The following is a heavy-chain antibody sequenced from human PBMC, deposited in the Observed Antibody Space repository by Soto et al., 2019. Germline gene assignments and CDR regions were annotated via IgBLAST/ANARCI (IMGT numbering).Heavy chain of an antibody. V-gene: IGHV3-23*01. CDR3: AKSRGIQLWVSIYYYGMDV. CDR1: GFTFSSYA. J-gene: IGHJ6*02. D-gene: IGHD5-18*01. Sequence: PGGSLRLSCAASGFTFSSYAMSWVRQAPGKGLEWVSAISGSGGSTYYADSVKGRFTISRDNSKNTLYLQMNSLRAEDTAVYYCAKSRGIQLWVSIYYYGMDVWGQGTTVTVSS. CDR2: ISGSGGST.